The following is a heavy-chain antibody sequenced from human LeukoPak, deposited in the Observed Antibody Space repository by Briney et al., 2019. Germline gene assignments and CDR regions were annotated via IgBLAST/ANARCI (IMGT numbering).Heavy chain of an antibody. Sequence: ASVKVSCKASGGTFIIYAISWVRQAPGQGLEWMGGIIPIFGTANYAQRFQGRVTITADESTSTAYMELSSLRSEDTAVYYCARSPGYGDYLYYFDYWGQGTLVTVSS. CDR2: IIPIFGTA. CDR1: GGTFIIYA. J-gene: IGHJ4*02. D-gene: IGHD4-17*01. CDR3: ARSPGYGDYLYYFDY. V-gene: IGHV1-69*13.